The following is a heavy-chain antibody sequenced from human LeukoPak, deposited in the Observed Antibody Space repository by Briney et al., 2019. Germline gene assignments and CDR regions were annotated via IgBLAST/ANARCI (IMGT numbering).Heavy chain of an antibody. CDR2: ISGGGGST. J-gene: IGHJ4*02. D-gene: IGHD1-26*01. CDR1: GFTFSYYA. CDR3: AKGGSFTGSYPDY. V-gene: IGHV3-23*01. Sequence: GGSLRLSCAASGFTFSYYAMSWVRQAPGKGLEWVSGISGGGGSTYYADSVKGRFTISRDKSKNTLYLQMNSPRAEDTAVYYCAKGGSFTGSYPDYWGQGTLVTVSS.